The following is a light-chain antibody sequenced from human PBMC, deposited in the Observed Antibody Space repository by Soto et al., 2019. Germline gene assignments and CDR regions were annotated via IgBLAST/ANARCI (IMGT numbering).Light chain of an antibody. CDR3: AAWDDSLNGPNYV. CDR2: SNS. CDR1: SSNIGSNT. Sequence: QSVLTQPPSASGTPGQRVTISCSGSSSNIGSNTVNWYQQLPGTAPKLLIYSNSQWPSGVPDRFSGSKSGTSASLAISGLQSEDEADYYCAAWDDSLNGPNYVFGTGTKLTVL. J-gene: IGLJ1*01. V-gene: IGLV1-44*01.